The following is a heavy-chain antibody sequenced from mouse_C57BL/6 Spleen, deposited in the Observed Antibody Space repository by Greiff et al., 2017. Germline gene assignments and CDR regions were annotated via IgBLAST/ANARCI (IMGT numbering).Heavy chain of an antibody. CDR3: VVGRYYGPDGVYFDV. CDR2: RRSKSNNCAT. J-gene: IGHJ1*03. Sequence: EVQLVESGGGLVQPKGSLKLSCAASGFSFNTYAMNWVRRAPGKGLEVVARRRSKSNNCATYYADSVKDRFTISRDDSESLLYLQMNNLNTEGTAMYSCVVGRYYGPDGVYFDVWGTGTTVTVSS. D-gene: IGHD1-1*02. V-gene: IGHV10-1*01. CDR1: GFSFNTYA.